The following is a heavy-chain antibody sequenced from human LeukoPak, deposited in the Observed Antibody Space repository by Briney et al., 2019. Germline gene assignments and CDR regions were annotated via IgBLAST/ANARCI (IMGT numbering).Heavy chain of an antibody. V-gene: IGHV3-21*01. CDR1: GFTFSSYS. D-gene: IGHD3-22*01. Sequence: GGSLRLSCAASGFTFSSYSMNWVRQAPGKGLEWVSSISSSSSYIYYADSVKGRFTTSRDNAKNSLYLQMNSLRAEDTAVYYCARDTFFYYDSSGYYATLDYWGQGTLVTVSS. J-gene: IGHJ4*02. CDR3: ARDTFFYYDSSGYYATLDY. CDR2: ISSSSSYI.